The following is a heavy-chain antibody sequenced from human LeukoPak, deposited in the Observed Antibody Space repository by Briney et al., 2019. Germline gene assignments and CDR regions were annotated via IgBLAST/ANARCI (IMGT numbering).Heavy chain of an antibody. CDR2: ISVYNGNT. CDR1: GYTFTSYG. J-gene: IGHJ4*02. D-gene: IGHD6-25*01. Sequence: SVKVSCKAYGYTFTSYGISWVRQSPGQGLEWMGWISVYNGNTNYAQKFQGRVIMTTDTSTSAAYMEVRSLRSDDTAVYYCARVLRVAAYYFDYWGQGTLVTVSS. V-gene: IGHV1-18*01. CDR3: ARVLRVAAYYFDY.